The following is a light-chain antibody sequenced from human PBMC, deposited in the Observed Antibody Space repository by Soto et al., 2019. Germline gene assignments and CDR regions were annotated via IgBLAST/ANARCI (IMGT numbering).Light chain of an antibody. J-gene: IGKJ1*01. CDR1: QDIRTE. CDR2: GAS. CDR3: LQDHNYPRT. V-gene: IGKV1-6*01. Sequence: AIQMTQSPSSLSASVGDRVTITCRASQDIRTELGWYQQKPGKAPKLLIYGASTLQSGVPSRFSGSQSGTDFTLTISRLQAEDFATYYCLQDHNYPRTFGQATQV.